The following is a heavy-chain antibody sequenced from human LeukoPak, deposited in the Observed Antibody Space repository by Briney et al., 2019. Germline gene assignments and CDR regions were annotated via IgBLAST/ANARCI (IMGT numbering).Heavy chain of an antibody. D-gene: IGHD4-17*01. Sequence: RPGGSLRLSCTGSGFSFGDYAMSWVRQAPGKGLEWVSHISSSSSTIYYADSVKGRFTISRDNAKSSLYLQMNSLRAEDTAVYYCAWQRDGDWVFDYWGQGTLVTVSS. J-gene: IGHJ4*02. V-gene: IGHV3-48*01. CDR1: GFSFGDYA. CDR3: AWQRDGDWVFDY. CDR2: ISSSSSTI.